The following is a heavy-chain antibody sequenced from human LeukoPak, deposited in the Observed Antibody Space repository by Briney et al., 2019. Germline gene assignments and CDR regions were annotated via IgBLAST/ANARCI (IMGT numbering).Heavy chain of an antibody. Sequence: PGGPLRLSCAASGFTFSSYWMHWLRQVSGEGLVWVSRINSDGSSISYADSVKGRFTISRDNAKNTLYLQMYSLRTEDTAIYYCAREYRSTARFDPWGQGTLVTVSS. CDR1: GFTFSSYW. D-gene: IGHD1-14*01. V-gene: IGHV3-74*01. CDR3: AREYRSTARFDP. J-gene: IGHJ5*02. CDR2: INSDGSSI.